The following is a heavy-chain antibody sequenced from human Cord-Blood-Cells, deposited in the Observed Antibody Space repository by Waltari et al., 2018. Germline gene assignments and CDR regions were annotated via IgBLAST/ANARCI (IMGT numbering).Heavy chain of an antibody. J-gene: IGHJ3*02. CDR1: GGTFSSYA. CDR3: ARTPEYSSSSGHDI. V-gene: IGHV1-69*06. D-gene: IGHD6-6*01. CDR2: IIPIFGTA. Sequence: QVQLVQSGAEVKKPGSSVKVSCKASGGTFSSYAIRWVRQAPGQGLEWVGGIIPIFGTANYAQKFQGRVTITADKSTSTAYMELSSLRSEDTAVYYCARTPEYSSSSGHDIWGQGTMVTVSS.